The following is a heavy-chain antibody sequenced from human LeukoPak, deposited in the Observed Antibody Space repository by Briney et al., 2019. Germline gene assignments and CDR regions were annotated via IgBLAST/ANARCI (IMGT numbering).Heavy chain of an antibody. V-gene: IGHV3-30-3*01. D-gene: IGHD6-13*01. CDR1: GFTFSSYA. CDR2: ISYDGSNK. CDR3: ARALPYSSSWPVSDYYGMDV. J-gene: IGHJ6*02. Sequence: KPGGSLRLSCAASGFTFSSYAMHWVRQAPGKGLEWVAVISYDGSNKYYADSVKGRFTISRDNSKNTLYLQMNSLRAEDTAVYYCARALPYSSSWPVSDYYGMDVWGQGTTVTVSS.